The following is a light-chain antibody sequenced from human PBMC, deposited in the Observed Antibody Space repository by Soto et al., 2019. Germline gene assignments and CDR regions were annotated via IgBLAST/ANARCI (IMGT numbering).Light chain of an antibody. CDR3: MQSTQFPRT. V-gene: IGKV2-24*01. J-gene: IGKJ1*01. Sequence: EIVMTQTPLSSPVTLGQPASISCRSSQSLVHSDGTTYLSWLHQRPGQPPRLLIYKVSSRFSGVPDRFSASGAGTDFILTISRVEAEDVGVYYCMQSTQFPRTFGQGTKVEIK. CDR1: QSLVHSDGTTY. CDR2: KVS.